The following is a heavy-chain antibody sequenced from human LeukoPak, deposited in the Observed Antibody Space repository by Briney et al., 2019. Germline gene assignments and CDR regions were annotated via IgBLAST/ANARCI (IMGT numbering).Heavy chain of an antibody. D-gene: IGHD6-19*01. CDR1: GFTFSSYG. J-gene: IGHJ4*02. CDR2: IWYDGSNK. CDR3: AREFSSGWPIDY. Sequence: GGSLRLSCAASGFTFSSYGMHWVRQAPGKGLEGVAIIWYDGSNKYHADSVKGRFTISRDNSKNTLYLQMISLRAEDTAVYYCAREFSSGWPIDYWGQGTLVTVSS. V-gene: IGHV3-33*08.